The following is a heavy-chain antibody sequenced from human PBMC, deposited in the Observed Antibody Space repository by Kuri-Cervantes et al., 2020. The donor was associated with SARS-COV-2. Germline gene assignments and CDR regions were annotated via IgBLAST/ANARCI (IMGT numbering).Heavy chain of an antibody. Sequence: GGSLRLSCAASGFTFSSYAMHWVRQAPGKGLEWVAFIRYDGNYKTYADAVKGRFTISRDNSKNTLYLQMDNLRAEDRAVYYCAKDLIAAAGNDYFYMDVWGTGTTVTVSS. CDR2: IRYDGNYK. CDR3: AKDLIAAAGNDYFYMDV. V-gene: IGHV3-30*02. CDR1: GFTFSSYA. J-gene: IGHJ6*03. D-gene: IGHD6-13*01.